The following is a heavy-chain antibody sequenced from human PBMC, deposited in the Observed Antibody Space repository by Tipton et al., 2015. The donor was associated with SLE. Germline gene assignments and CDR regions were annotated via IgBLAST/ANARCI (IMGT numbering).Heavy chain of an antibody. CDR2: IYYSGST. CDR3: AREREPGTFDI. V-gene: IGHV4-59*11. D-gene: IGHD1-14*01. CDR1: GGSISSHY. Sequence: GLVKPSETLSLTCTVSGGSISSHYWSWIRQPPGKGLEWIGYIYYSGSTNYNPSLKSRVTILVDTSKNQFSLKLSSVTAADTAVYYCAREREPGTFDIWGQGTMVTVSS. J-gene: IGHJ3*02.